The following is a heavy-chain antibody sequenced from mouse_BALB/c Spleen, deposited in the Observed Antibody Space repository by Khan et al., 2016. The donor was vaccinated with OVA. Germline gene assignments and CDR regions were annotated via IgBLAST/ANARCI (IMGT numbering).Heavy chain of an antibody. CDR2: INPCNGDS. CDR3: ISEGAYDRSDGWFAY. J-gene: IGHJ3*01. CDR1: GYTFSSYT. Sequence: QVQLQQSGAELARPGASVKMSCRASGYTFSSYTIHWIIRRPGQALEWIGHINPCNGDSIYNQNFKDKATLIVDKSSTTAYMELGSLTSEDSAVYYCISEGAYDRSDGWFAYWGQGILVTVSA. V-gene: IGHV1-4*01. D-gene: IGHD2-14*01.